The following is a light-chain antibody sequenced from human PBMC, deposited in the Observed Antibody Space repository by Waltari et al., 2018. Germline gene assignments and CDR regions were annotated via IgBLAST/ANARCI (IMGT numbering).Light chain of an antibody. CDR2: AAS. J-gene: IGKJ1*01. CDR1: QTISRY. V-gene: IGKV1-39*01. CDR3: QQSYSFTRT. Sequence: DIQMTQSPSSLSASVGDRVNITCRASQTISRYLNWYQQKLGKAPNLLIYAASSLQSGVPSRFSGSGSGRDFTLIITSLQPEDFATYYCQQSYSFTRTFGQGTKVEIK.